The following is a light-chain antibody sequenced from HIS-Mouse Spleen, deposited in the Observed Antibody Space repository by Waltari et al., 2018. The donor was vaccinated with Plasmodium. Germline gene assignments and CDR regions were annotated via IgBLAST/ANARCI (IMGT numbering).Light chain of an antibody. Sequence: QSALTQPASVSGSPGQSITISCTGTSSDVGSYNLVSWYQQHPGKAPKLMFYEGSKRASGVSNRFSGSKSGNRASLTISGLQAEDEADYYCCSYAGSSTYVFGTGTKVTVL. V-gene: IGLV2-23*01. CDR2: EGS. CDR1: SSDVGSYNL. CDR3: CSYAGSSTYV. J-gene: IGLJ1*01.